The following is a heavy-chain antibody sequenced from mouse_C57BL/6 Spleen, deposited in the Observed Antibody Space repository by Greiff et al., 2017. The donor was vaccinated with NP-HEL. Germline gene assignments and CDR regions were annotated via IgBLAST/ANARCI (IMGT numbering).Heavy chain of an antibody. Sequence: EADGGLVQPKGSLKLSCAASGFSFNTYAMNWVRQAPGKGLEWVARIRSKSNNYATYYADSVKDRFTISRDDSESMLYLQMNNLKTEDTAMYYCVSGYYGSSYDWYFDVWGTGTTVTVSS. CDR1: GFSFNTYA. CDR3: VSGYYGSSYDWYFDV. V-gene: IGHV10-1*01. D-gene: IGHD1-1*01. CDR2: IRSKSNNYAT. J-gene: IGHJ1*03.